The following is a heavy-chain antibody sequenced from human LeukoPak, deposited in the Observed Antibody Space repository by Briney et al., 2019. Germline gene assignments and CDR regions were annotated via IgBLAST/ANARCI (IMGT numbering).Heavy chain of an antibody. CDR1: GGTFSSYA. Sequence: ASVKVSCKASGGTFSSYAISWVRQAPGQGLEWMGGIIPIFGTANYAQKFQGRVTITADESTSTAYMELSSLRSEDTAVYYCARAYDYAGDFDYWGQGTLVTVSS. J-gene: IGHJ4*02. D-gene: IGHD3-16*01. V-gene: IGHV1-69*13. CDR2: IIPIFGTA. CDR3: ARAYDYAGDFDY.